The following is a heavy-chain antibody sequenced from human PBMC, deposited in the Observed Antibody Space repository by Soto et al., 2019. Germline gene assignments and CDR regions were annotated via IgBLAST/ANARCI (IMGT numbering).Heavy chain of an antibody. V-gene: IGHV3-73*01. CDR2: IRSKANSYAT. D-gene: IGHD4-17*01. Sequence: LRPSCAGAGVTLSGCVVHWVRQASGKGLEWVGRIRSKANSYATAYAASVEGRFSISRDDSKNTAYLEMSRLKREDTAGYYCTRTGIFTVTTLSYCMDVWGQVTTVAVSS. CDR3: TRTGIFTVTTLSYCMDV. J-gene: IGHJ6*02. CDR1: GVTLSGCV.